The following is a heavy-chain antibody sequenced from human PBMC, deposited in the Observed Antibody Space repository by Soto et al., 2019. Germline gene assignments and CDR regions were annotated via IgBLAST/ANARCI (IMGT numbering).Heavy chain of an antibody. D-gene: IGHD2-2*01. Sequence: AGGSLRLSCAASGFTFSSYAMHWVRQAPGKGLEWVAVISYDGSNKYYADSVKGRFTISRDNSKNTLYLQMNSLRAEDTAVYYCARDIIVVVPAAIFTDYYYYGMDVWGQGTTVTVSS. CDR3: ARDIIVVVPAAIFTDYYYYGMDV. V-gene: IGHV3-30-3*01. CDR2: ISYDGSNK. CDR1: GFTFSSYA. J-gene: IGHJ6*02.